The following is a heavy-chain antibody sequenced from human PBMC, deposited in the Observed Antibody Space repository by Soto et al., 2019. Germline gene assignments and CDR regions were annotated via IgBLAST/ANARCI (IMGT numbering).Heavy chain of an antibody. Sequence: SGPTLVNPTQTLTLTCTFSGFSLSTSGICVSWIRQPPGKALEWLARIDWDDDKYYSTSLKTRLTISKDTSKNQVVLTMTNMDPVDTATYYCARMGYTSGWGSFDYWGQGTLVTVSS. CDR2: IDWDDDK. CDR3: ARMGYTSGWGSFDY. J-gene: IGHJ4*02. V-gene: IGHV2-70*11. D-gene: IGHD6-19*01. CDR1: GFSLSTSGIC.